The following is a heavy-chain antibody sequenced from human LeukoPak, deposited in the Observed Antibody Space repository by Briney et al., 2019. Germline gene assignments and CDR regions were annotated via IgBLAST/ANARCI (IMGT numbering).Heavy chain of an antibody. J-gene: IGHJ4*02. CDR2: IYSGGDT. CDR1: GFTVSSNY. Sequence: GGSLRLSCAASGFTVSSNYMGWVRQAPGKGLEWVSVIYSGGDTYYADSVKSRFTISRDNSKNMIYLEMSSLKAEDTAVYYCAKERSLEIAVAGTIFDYWGQGTLVTVSS. V-gene: IGHV3-66*01. D-gene: IGHD6-19*01. CDR3: AKERSLEIAVAGTIFDY.